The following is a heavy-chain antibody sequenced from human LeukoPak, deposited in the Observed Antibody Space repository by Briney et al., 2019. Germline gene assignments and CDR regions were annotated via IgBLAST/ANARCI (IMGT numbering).Heavy chain of an antibody. D-gene: IGHD5-24*01. CDR3: AKDSPSRTATTEVPVDY. CDR1: GFTFSDYT. Sequence: GGSLRLSCAASGFTFSDYTMNWVRQAPGKGLDWVSSISSSSSYIYFANSVRGRFTIYRDNAKNSLYLQMNSLRAEDTAVYYCAKDSPSRTATTEVPVDYWGQGTLVTVSS. J-gene: IGHJ4*02. CDR2: ISSSSSYI. V-gene: IGHV3-21*01.